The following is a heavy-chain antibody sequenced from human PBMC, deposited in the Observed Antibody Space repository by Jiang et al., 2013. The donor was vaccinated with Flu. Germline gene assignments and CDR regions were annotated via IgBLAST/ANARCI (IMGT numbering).Heavy chain of an antibody. Sequence: SWVRPDARKGLEWMGRIDPSDSYTNYSPSFQGHVTISADKSISTAYLQWSSLKASDTAMYYCAREAVTRSDAFDIWGQGTMVTVSS. J-gene: IGHJ3*02. V-gene: IGHV5-10-1*01. CDR3: AREAVTRSDAFDI. CDR2: IDPSDSYT. D-gene: IGHD4-17*01.